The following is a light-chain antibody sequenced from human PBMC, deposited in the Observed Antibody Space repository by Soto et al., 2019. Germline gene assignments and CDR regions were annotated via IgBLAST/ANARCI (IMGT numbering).Light chain of an antibody. J-gene: IGLJ2*01. CDR1: SSDIGRGHP. CDR2: EGS. V-gene: IGLV2-23*01. Sequence: QSALTQPASVSGSPGQSITISCTGTSSDIGRGHPVSWYQQHPGKAPKVILYEGSQRPSGVSNRFSGSKSGNTASLTISGLQAKDEANYYCCSYESNPTVVFGGGTKVTVL. CDR3: CSYESNPTVV.